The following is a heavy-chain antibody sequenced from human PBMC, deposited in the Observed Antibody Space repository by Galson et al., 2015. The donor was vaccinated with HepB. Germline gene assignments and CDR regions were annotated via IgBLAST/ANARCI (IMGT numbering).Heavy chain of an antibody. V-gene: IGHV3-64*01. Sequence: SLRLSCAASGFTFSSYPMHWVRQAPGKVLEYVSAITTKGDFTYYAKFVKGRFTVSRDNSKNILYLQMGGLRLEDMAVYYCARGRFDYWGQGTLVTVSS. CDR3: ARGRFDY. J-gene: IGHJ4*02. CDR1: GFTFSSYP. CDR2: ITTKGDFT.